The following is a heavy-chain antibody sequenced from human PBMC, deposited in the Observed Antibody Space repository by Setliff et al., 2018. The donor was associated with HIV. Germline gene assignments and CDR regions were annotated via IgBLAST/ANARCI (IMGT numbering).Heavy chain of an antibody. CDR3: AKEGGYCSGTTCFGFDY. D-gene: IGHD2-2*01. CDR2: IYYSGNM. J-gene: IGHJ4*02. CDR1: GGSLRSRGYY. V-gene: IGHV4-39*02. Sequence: SETLSLTCTVSGGSLRSRGYYWGWIRQPPGKGLEWIGSIYYSGNMYYNPSLTSRVTISVDTSKNRFSLKLSSVTAADTAVYYCAKEGGYCSGTTCFGFDYWGQGTLVTVS.